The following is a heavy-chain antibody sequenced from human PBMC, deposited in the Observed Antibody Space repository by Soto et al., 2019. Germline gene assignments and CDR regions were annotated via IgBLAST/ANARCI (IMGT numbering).Heavy chain of an antibody. Sequence: ASVKVSCKASGYTFTTYGIIWVRQAPGQGLEWMGWISAYNGNTNYAQKVQGRVTRTTDTSTSTAYMELRSLRSDDTAVYYCAIVPPSITGTTGWFDPWGQGTLVTVS. CDR1: GYTFTTYG. CDR2: ISAYNGNT. J-gene: IGHJ5*02. V-gene: IGHV1-18*01. D-gene: IGHD1-20*01. CDR3: AIVPPSITGTTGWFDP.